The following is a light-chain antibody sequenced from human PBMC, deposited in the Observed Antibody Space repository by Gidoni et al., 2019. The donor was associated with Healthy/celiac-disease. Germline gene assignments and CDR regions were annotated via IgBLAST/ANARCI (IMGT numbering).Light chain of an antibody. J-gene: IGKJ4*01. V-gene: IGKV1-39*01. CDR1: QSISSY. Sequence: DIQMTQSPSSLSASVGDRVTITCRASQSISSYLNWYQQKPGKAPKLLIYTASSLQIVVPSRFSGSVSGTDFTLTISSLQPEDFATYYFQQSYSTPRTFGGXTKVEIK. CDR2: TAS. CDR3: QQSYSTPRT.